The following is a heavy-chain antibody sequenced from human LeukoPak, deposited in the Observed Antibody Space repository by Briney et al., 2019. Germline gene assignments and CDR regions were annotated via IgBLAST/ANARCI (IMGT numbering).Heavy chain of an antibody. V-gene: IGHV4-61*01. J-gene: IGHJ5*02. Sequence: SGTLSLTCTVSGGSVSSGSYYWSWIRQPPGKGLEWIGYIYYSGSTNYNPSLKSRVTISVDTSKNQFSLKLSSVTAADTAVYYCAREVVDYGDNWFDPWGQGTLVTVSS. CDR1: GGSVSSGSYY. CDR2: IYYSGST. CDR3: AREVVDYGDNWFDP. D-gene: IGHD4-17*01.